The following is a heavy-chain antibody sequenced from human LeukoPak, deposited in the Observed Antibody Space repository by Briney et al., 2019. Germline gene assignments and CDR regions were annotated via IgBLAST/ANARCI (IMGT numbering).Heavy chain of an antibody. V-gene: IGHV1-69*04. Sequence: ASVKVSCKASGGTFSSYAISWVRQAPGQGLEWMGRIIPIFGIANYAQKFKGRVTINAAKSTGTAYMELSSLRSEDTAVYYCARQEATFCTTTSCYSPFNYYYGMDVWGQGTTVTVSS. CDR3: ARQEATFCTTTSCYSPFNYYYGMDV. CDR1: GGTFSSYA. D-gene: IGHD2-2*01. CDR2: IIPIFGIA. J-gene: IGHJ6*02.